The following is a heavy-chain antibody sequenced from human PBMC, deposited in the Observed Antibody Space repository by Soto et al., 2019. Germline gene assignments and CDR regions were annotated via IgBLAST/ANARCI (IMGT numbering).Heavy chain of an antibody. CDR3: AKDRLHGHEAFDS. Sequence: EVQLLESGGGLVQPGGSLRLSCAASGFAFSTYAMNWVRQAPGKGLEWVSSISGSGAGTYYADSVKGRCTISRYNSKNRLYLQINCLRAKGEDVYYCAKDRLHGHEAFDSWGKGTLV. CDR1: GFAFSTYA. J-gene: IGHJ4*02. V-gene: IGHV3-23*01. CDR2: ISGSGAGT. D-gene: IGHD3-16*01.